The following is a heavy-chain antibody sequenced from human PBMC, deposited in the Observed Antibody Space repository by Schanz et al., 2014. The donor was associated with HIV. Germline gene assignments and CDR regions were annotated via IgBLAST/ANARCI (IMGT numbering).Heavy chain of an antibody. V-gene: IGHV3-53*02. D-gene: IGHD2-21*01. J-gene: IGHJ4*02. CDR1: GFTISSNY. CDR3: AAGLIRYFFDY. Sequence: EVQLVETGGGLIQPGGYLRLSCAVSGFTISSNYMSWVRQAPGKGLEWVSVAYIGDSTFYANSVKGRFTISRDDSKNTLYLQMNSLRADDTAMYYCAAGLIRYFFDYWGQGTLVTVSS. CDR2: AYIGDST.